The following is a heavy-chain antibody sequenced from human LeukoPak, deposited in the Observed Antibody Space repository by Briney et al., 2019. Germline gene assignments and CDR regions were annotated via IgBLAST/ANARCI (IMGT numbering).Heavy chain of an antibody. CDR1: GFTFSSYG. J-gene: IGHJ4*02. Sequence: GRSLRLSCAASGFTFSSYGMHWVRQAPGKGLEWVAVISYDGSNKYYADSVKGRFTISRDNAKNTLYLQMNSLRAEDTAVYYCARSLLYDYDSSGPGNWGQGSLVTVSS. CDR2: ISYDGSNK. CDR3: ARSLLYDYDSSGPGN. V-gene: IGHV3-30*03. D-gene: IGHD3-22*01.